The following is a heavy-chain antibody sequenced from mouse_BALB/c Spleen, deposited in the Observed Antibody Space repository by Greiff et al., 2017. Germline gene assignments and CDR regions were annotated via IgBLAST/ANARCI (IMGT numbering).Heavy chain of an antibody. Sequence: VQLQQSGPGLVQPSQSLSITCTVSGFSLTSYGVHWVRQSPGKGLEWLGVIWSGGSTDYNAAFISRLSISKDNSKSQVFFKMNSLQADDTAIYYCARNHDAMDYWGQGTSVTVSS. V-gene: IGHV2-4-1*01. J-gene: IGHJ4*01. CDR3: ARNHDAMDY. CDR2: IWSGGST. CDR1: GFSLTSYG.